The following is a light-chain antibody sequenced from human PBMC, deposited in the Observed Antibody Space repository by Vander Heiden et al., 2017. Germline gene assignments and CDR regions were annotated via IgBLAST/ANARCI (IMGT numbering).Light chain of an antibody. J-gene: IGKJ2*01. Sequence: EIVLTQSPGPLSLSPGERATLSCRASQSVSSSYLAWYQQKPGQAPRLLIYGASTRATGIPDRFSGSGSGTDFTLTISRLEPEDFAVYFCQQYGGSPYTFGQGTKLEIK. V-gene: IGKV3-20*01. CDR1: QSVSSSY. CDR3: QQYGGSPYT. CDR2: GAS.